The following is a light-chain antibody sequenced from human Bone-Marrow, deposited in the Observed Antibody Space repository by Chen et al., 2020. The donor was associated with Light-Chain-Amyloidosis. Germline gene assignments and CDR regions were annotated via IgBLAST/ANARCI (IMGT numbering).Light chain of an antibody. V-gene: IGKV1-33*01. CDR1: QDIDNQ. Sequence: DIQMTQSPSSLSASVGDRVTITCQSNQDIDNQLNWYQQKPGKDPNLLIYDASNLETGVPSRFSGRGSETHYTLTIYGLQPEDIETYFYQQNDSLPLTFGGGSKIETK. CDR2: DAS. CDR3: QQNDSLPLT. J-gene: IGKJ4*01.